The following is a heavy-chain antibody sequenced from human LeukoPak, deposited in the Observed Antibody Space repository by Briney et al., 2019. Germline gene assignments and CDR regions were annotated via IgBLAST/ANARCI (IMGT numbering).Heavy chain of an antibody. J-gene: IGHJ4*02. Sequence: MSGGSLRLSCAASGFNFSSYSMNWVRQAPGKGLEWVSSISSSSSFRYYADSAKGRFTISRDNAKNSLYLQMNSLRAEDTAVYYCARESSGYFYWGQGTLVTVSS. CDR2: ISSSSSFR. CDR1: GFNFSSYS. CDR3: ARESSGYFY. D-gene: IGHD3-22*01. V-gene: IGHV3-21*01.